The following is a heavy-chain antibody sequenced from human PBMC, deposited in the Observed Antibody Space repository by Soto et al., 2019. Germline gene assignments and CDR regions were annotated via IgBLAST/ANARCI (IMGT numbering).Heavy chain of an antibody. CDR3: AKKSPPYCGGDCYYGY. CDR1: GFTFSSYA. CDR2: ISGSGGST. Sequence: GGSLRLSCAASGFTFSSYAMSWVRQAPGKGLEWVSAISGSGGSTYYADSVKGRFTISRDNSKNTLYLQMNSLRAEDTAVYYCAKKSPPYCGGDCYYGYWGQGTLVTVSS. V-gene: IGHV3-23*01. J-gene: IGHJ4*02. D-gene: IGHD2-21*02.